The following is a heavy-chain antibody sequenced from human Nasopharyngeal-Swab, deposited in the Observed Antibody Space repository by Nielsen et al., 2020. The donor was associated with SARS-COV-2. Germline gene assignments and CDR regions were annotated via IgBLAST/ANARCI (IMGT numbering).Heavy chain of an antibody. D-gene: IGHD3-3*01. CDR1: GGSFSDYY. Sequence: SETLSLTCAVYGGSFSDYYWTWIRQTPGKGLAWVGEINHSGSINYNPSLKSRLTISLDTSERQLFLKLTSVTAADTAVYYCARAGPYDYWSGCNHLDVWGPGTTVTVSS. V-gene: IGHV4-34*01. J-gene: IGHJ6*02. CDR3: ARAGPYDYWSGCNHLDV. CDR2: INHSGSI.